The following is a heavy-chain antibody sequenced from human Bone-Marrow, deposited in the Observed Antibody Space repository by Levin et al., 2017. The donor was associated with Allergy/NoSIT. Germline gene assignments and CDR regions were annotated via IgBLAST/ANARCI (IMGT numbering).Heavy chain of an antibody. D-gene: IGHD5-18*01. J-gene: IGHJ4*02. CDR3: GRAHTVMYLDY. CDR2: IFTKGYSYTT. V-gene: IGHV3-72*01. CDR1: GFMFNDYS. Sequence: GGSLRLSCAASGFMFNDYSMDWVRQAPGKGLEWVGRIFTKGYSYTTLYAASVKGRFTISRDDSKNLLYLQMNSLKSEDTAVYYCGRAHTVMYLDYWGQGTQVTVSS.